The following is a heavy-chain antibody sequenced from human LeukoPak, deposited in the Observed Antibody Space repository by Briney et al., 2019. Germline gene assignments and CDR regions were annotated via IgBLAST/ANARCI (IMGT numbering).Heavy chain of an antibody. V-gene: IGHV4-61*08. J-gene: IGHJ3*02. CDR1: GDSVSSGDYH. CDR2: ISNSGNT. Sequence: SETLSLTCTVSGDSVSSGDYHWSWIRQPPGKGLEWIGNISNSGNTNYNPSLKSRVTISIDTSKNQFSLKLSSVTAADTAVYYCARGLIYYDSSDPSGSFDIWGQGTMVTVSS. CDR3: ARGLIYYDSSDPSGSFDI. D-gene: IGHD3-22*01.